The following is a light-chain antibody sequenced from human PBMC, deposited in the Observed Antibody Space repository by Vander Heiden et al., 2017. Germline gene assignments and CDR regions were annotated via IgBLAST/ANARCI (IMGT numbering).Light chain of an antibody. CDR1: KIGTKT. CDR3: QLWDSSNDYPE. V-gene: IGLV3-21*02. CDR2: DDT. Sequence: VLAQPPSVSVAPGQTAKITCGRNKIGTKTVHWYQQKPGQAPVVVVHDDTGRPSGIPERFSGSNSGNTATLTISRVEDGDEADYCCQLWDSSNDYPEFGGGTKLTVL. J-gene: IGLJ2*01.